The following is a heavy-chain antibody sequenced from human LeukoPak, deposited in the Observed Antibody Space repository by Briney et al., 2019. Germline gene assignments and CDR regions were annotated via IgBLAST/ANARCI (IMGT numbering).Heavy chain of an antibody. CDR3: ARPSRYCSSTSCYWDY. D-gene: IGHD2-2*01. CDR2: IYHSGST. V-gene: IGHV4-30-2*01. Sequence: SETLSLTCAVSGGSISSGGYSWSWIRQPPGKGLEWIGYIYHSGSTYYNPSLKSRVTISVDRSKNQFSLKLSSVTAADTAVYYCARPSRYCSSTSCYWDYWGQGTRVTVSS. J-gene: IGHJ4*02. CDR1: GGSISSGGYS.